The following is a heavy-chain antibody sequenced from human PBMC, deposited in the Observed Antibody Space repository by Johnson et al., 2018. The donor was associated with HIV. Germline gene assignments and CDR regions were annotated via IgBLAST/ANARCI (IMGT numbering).Heavy chain of an antibody. J-gene: IGHJ3*02. CDR3: ARNEYSNYGGRDAFDI. V-gene: IGHV3-7*02. D-gene: IGHD4-11*01. CDR1: GFTFSSYW. CDR2: IKQDGSEN. Sequence: VQLVESGGGVVQPGGSLRPSCAASGFTFSSYWMSWVRQAPGKGLEWVANIKQDGSENYYVDSVKGRFTISRDNAKNSLYLQMNGLGAEDTAVYYCARNEYSNYGGRDAFDIWGQGTMVTVPS.